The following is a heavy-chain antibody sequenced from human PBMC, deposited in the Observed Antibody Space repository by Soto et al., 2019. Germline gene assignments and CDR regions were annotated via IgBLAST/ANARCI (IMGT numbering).Heavy chain of an antibody. D-gene: IGHD3-16*01. CDR3: ARGNIGLNGGIFHMDV. Sequence: ASVKVSCKASGYTFTGYYMHWVRQAPGQGLEWMGWINPNNGGTNYAQKLQGRVTMTTDTSTSTAYMELRSLRSDDTAVYYCARGNIGLNGGIFHMDVWGKGTTVTVSS. V-gene: IGHV1-2*02. CDR2: INPNNGGT. CDR1: GYTFTGYY. J-gene: IGHJ6*03.